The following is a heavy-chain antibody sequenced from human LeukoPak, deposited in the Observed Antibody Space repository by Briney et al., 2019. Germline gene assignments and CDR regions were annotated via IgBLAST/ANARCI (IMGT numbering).Heavy chain of an antibody. J-gene: IGHJ6*02. V-gene: IGHV1-69*04. CDR2: VIPILGIA. CDR1: GGTFSSYA. CDR3: ARDLRPDDTSGSNALYYYYGMDV. D-gene: IGHD3-22*01. Sequence: GASVKLSCKASGGTFSSYAITWVRQAPGQGLEWMGRVIPILGIANYVQKFQGRGRITAAKATSTAYMELRRLRSEDTAVSYCARDLRPDDTSGSNALYYYYGMDVRGQGTTVTVSS.